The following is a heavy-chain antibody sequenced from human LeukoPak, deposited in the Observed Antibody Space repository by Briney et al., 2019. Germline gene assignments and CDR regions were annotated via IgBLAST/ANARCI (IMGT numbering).Heavy chain of an antibody. CDR3: ARARLQSPFDY. CDR2: INHSGST. CDR1: GGSFSGYY. J-gene: IGHJ4*02. V-gene: IGHV4-34*01. D-gene: IGHD4-11*01. Sequence: SETLSLTCAVYGGSFSGYYWSWIRQPPGKGLEWIGEINHSGSTNYNPSLKSRVTISVDTSKNQFSLKLSSVTAADTAVYYCARARLQSPFDYWGQGTLATVSS.